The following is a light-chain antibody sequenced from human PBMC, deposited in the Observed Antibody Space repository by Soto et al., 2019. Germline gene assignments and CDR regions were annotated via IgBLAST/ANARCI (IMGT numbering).Light chain of an antibody. V-gene: IGKV3-20*01. CDR2: GPS. CDR1: QTVSSNY. CDR3: QQYGDSPKT. J-gene: IGKJ1*01. Sequence: EIVLTQSPGTLSLSPGERATLSCRASQTVSSNYLAWYQQKPGQAPRLLVYGPSTRATVIPVRFSGSGYGTDLTLTISRLEFVDSAVYYCQQYGDSPKTFGQGTKVEIK.